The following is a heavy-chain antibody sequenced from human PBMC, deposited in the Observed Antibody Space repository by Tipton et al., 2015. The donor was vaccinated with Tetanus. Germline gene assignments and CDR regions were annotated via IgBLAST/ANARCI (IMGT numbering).Heavy chain of an antibody. CDR3: ARLREIVSRSGWAFDY. V-gene: IGHV4-61*08. D-gene: IGHD5/OR15-5a*01. CDR1: GGSLRSGDHY. CDR2: ISSSGST. J-gene: IGHJ4*02. Sequence: TLSLTCSVSGGSLRSGDHYWSWIRQPPGKGLEWLAYISSSGSTNSNYSLKSRITMSRDTSKQQFSLSLTSATAADTAVYYCARLREIVSRSGWAFDYWGQGILVTVAS.